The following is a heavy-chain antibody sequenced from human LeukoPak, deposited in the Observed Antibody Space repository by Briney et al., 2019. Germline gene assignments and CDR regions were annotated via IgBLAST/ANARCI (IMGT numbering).Heavy chain of an antibody. CDR3: ARGLYYDILTGYNNWFDP. CDR2: MNPNSGNT. V-gene: IGHV1-8*03. J-gene: IGHJ5*02. CDR1: GYTFTSYD. Sequence: ASVKVSCKASGYTFTSYDINWVRQATGQGLEWMGWMNPNSGNTGYAQKFQGRVTITRNTSISTAYMELSSLRSEDTAVYYCARGLYYDILTGYNNWFDPWGQGTLVTVSS. D-gene: IGHD3-9*01.